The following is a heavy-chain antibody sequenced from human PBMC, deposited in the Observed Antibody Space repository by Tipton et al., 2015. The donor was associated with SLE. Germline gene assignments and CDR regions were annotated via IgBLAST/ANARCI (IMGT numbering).Heavy chain of an antibody. V-gene: IGHV1-18*01. J-gene: IGHJ4*02. Sequence: QLVQSGAEVKKPGSSVKVSCKASGGTFSSYAISWVRQAPGQGLEWMGWISAYNGNTNYAQKLQGRVTMTTDTSTSTAYMELRSLRSDDTAVYYCARAPKRYYDSSGYYYVYWGQGTLVTVSS. D-gene: IGHD3-22*01. CDR3: ARAPKRYYDSSGYYYVY. CDR1: GGTFSSYA. CDR2: ISAYNGNT.